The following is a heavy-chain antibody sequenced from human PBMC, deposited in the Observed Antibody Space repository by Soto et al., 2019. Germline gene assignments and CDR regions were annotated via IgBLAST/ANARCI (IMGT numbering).Heavy chain of an antibody. Sequence: GGSLRLSCAASGFTSSSYAMSWVRQAPGKGLEWVSAISGSGGSTYYADSVKGRFTISRDNAKNSLYLQMNSLRVEDTAVYFCSRDVVVGAKALNYWGQGALVTVSS. CDR2: ISGSGGST. D-gene: IGHD2-15*01. CDR1: GFTSSSYA. J-gene: IGHJ4*02. V-gene: IGHV3-23*01. CDR3: SRDVVVGAKALNY.